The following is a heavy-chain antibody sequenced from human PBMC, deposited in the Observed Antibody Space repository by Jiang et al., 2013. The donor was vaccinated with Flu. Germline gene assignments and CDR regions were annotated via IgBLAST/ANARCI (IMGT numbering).Heavy chain of an antibody. CDR1: GGTFSSYA. V-gene: IGHV1-69*01. CDR2: IIPIFGTA. CDR3: ARAEGYCSGGSCYSLWFDP. Sequence: SGAEVKKPGSSVKVSCKASGGTFSSYAISWVRQAPGQGLEWMGGIIPIFGTANYAQKFQGRVTITADESTSTAYMELSSLRSEDTAVYYCARAEGYCSGGSCYSLWFDPWGQGTLVTVSS. D-gene: IGHD2-15*01. J-gene: IGHJ5*02.